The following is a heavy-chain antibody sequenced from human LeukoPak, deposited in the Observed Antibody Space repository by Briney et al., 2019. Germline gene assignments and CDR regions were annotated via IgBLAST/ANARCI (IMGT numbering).Heavy chain of an antibody. J-gene: IGHJ4*02. D-gene: IGHD4-11*01. CDR2: IYYSGST. Sequence: SETLSLTCTVSGRSISSYYWSWLRQPPGKGLEWIGYIYYSGSTNYNPSLKSRVTISVDTSKNQFSLKRSSVPAADTAVYYCARSTVTTYNFDYWGQGTLVTVSS. V-gene: IGHV4-59*01. CDR1: GRSISSYY. CDR3: ARSTVTTYNFDY.